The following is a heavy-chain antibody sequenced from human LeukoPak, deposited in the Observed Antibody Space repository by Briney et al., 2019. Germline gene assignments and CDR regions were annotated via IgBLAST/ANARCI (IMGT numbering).Heavy chain of an antibody. V-gene: IGHV3-33*06. CDR3: AKSPVTGASFYYYMDV. J-gene: IGHJ6*03. D-gene: IGHD1/OR15-1a*01. Sequence: GGSLRLSCAASGFTFSGFGMQWVRQAPGKGLEWVALIWYDGTNKYYADSVKGRFTISRDNSKNTLYLQMNSLRAEDTAVYYCAKSPVTGASFYYYMDVWGKGTTVTVSS. CDR1: GFTFSGFG. CDR2: IWYDGTNK.